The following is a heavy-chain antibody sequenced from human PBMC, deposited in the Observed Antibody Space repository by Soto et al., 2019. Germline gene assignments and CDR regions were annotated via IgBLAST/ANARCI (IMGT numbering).Heavy chain of an antibody. CDR2: IYSGGST. Sequence: EVQLVESGGGLIQPGGSLRLSCAASGFTVSSNYMSWVRQAPGKGLEWVSVIYSGGSTYYADSVKGRFTISRDNSKNTLDLQMNSLRAEDTAVYYCARDRVESGYPEYFQHWGQDTLVTVCS. CDR3: ARDRVESGYPEYFQH. CDR1: GFTVSSNY. J-gene: IGHJ1*01. D-gene: IGHD3-22*01. V-gene: IGHV3-53*01.